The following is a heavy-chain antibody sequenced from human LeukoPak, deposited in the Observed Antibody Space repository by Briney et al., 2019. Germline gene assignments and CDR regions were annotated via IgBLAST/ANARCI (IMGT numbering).Heavy chain of an antibody. CDR3: ARGPQKNGHSSGYPGYFDY. CDR2: ISISSSYI. V-gene: IGHV3-21*01. J-gene: IGHJ4*02. CDR1: GFTFSSYS. D-gene: IGHD3-22*01. Sequence: GGSLRLSCAASGFTFSSYSINWVRQAPGKGLEWVSSISISSSYIYYADSVKGRFTISRDNAKNSLYLQMNSLRFEDTAVYYCARGPQKNGHSSGYPGYFDYWGQGTLVTVSS.